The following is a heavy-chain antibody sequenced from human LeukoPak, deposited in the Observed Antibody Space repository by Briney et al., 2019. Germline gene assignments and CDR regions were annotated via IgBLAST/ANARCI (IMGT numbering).Heavy chain of an antibody. CDR3: ERRNGGYDFWSGDNWFDP. CDR2: IYYSGST. CDR1: GGSISSGGYY. J-gene: IGHJ5*02. D-gene: IGHD3-3*01. Sequence: PSQTLSLTCTVSGGSISSGGYYWSWIRQHPGKGLEWIGYIYYSGSTYYNPSLKSRVTISVDTSKNQFSLKLSSVTAADTAVYYCERRNGGYDFWSGDNWFDPWGQGTLVTVSS. V-gene: IGHV4-31*03.